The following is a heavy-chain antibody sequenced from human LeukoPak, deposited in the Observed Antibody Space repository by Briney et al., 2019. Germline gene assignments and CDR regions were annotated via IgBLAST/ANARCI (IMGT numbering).Heavy chain of an antibody. D-gene: IGHD3-22*01. CDR2: IRSKAYGGTT. CDR1: GFTFGDYA. J-gene: IGHJ4*02. CDR3: TISRVMVILFDY. V-gene: IGHV3-49*03. Sequence: GGSRRLSCTASGFTFGDYAMSWFRQAPGKGLEWVGFIRSKAYGGTTEYAASVKGRFTISRDDSKSIAYLQMNSLKTEDTAVYYCTISRVMVILFDYWGQGTLVTVSS.